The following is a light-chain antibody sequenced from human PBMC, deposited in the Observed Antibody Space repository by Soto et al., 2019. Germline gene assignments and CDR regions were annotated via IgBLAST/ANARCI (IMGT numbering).Light chain of an antibody. CDR2: GAS. V-gene: IGKV3-20*01. CDR3: QQFGGSRI. CDR1: QSISRDQ. J-gene: IGKJ4*01. Sequence: EIVLTQTPVTLSLSPGEGATLSCRASQSISRDQLVWYQQKPGQAPRLLIYGASSRATGTSDRFSGSGSGTDFTLTISRLEPEDFAVYYCQQFGGSRIFGGGTKVEIK.